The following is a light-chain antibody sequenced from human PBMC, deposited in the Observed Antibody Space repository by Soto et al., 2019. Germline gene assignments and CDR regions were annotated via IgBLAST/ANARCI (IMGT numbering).Light chain of an antibody. CDR2: AAS. Sequence: DIHMTHSPSSLSASVVDRVTITCRASQSISSYLNWYQQKPGKAPKLLIYAASSLQSGVPSRFSGSGSGTDFTLTISSLQPEDFATYYCQQSYSTLITFGQGTRLEIK. CDR3: QQSYSTLIT. J-gene: IGKJ5*01. V-gene: IGKV1-39*01. CDR1: QSISSY.